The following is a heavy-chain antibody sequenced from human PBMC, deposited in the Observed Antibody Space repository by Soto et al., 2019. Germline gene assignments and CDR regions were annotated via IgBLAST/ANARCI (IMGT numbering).Heavy chain of an antibody. V-gene: IGHV3-53*04. CDR3: ERDGSCYYASRMDV. CDR2: LHSGGDT. J-gene: IGHJ6*02. D-gene: IGHD3-10*01. CDR1: GIPVSSNY. Sequence: GGSLRLSCVASGIPVSSNYMTWVRQAPGKGLGWVAVLHSGGDTYYANSVKGRFTISRHDSTNTVFLQMNSLTAEEAAVYYFERDGSCYYASRMDVWGQGTTVTVAS.